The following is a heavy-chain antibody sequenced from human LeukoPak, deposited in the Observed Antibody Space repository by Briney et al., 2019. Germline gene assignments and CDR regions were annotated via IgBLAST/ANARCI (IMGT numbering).Heavy chain of an antibody. CDR3: ASDYYGSGSYLSPYWFDP. V-gene: IGHV1-69*13. Sequence: ASVKVSCKASGGTFSSYAISWVRQAPGQGLEWMGGIIPIFGTANYAQKFQGRVTITADESTSTAYMELSSLRSEDTAVYYCASDYYGSGSYLSPYWFDPWGQGTLVTVSS. CDR1: GGTFSSYA. CDR2: IIPIFGTA. D-gene: IGHD3-10*01. J-gene: IGHJ5*02.